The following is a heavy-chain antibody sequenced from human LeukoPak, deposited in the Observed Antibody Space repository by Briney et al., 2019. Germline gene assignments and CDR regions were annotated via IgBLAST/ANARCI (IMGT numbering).Heavy chain of an antibody. J-gene: IGHJ5*02. CDR1: GFTVSSNY. V-gene: IGHV3-53*01. CDR3: ARDLRGYSCGYSP. Sequence: GGSLRLSCAASGFTVSSNYMSWVRQAPGEGLEWVSVIYSGGSTYYADSVQGRFTISRDNSKNTLYLQMNSLRAEDTAVYYCARDLRGYSCGYSPWGQGTLVTVSS. D-gene: IGHD5-18*01. CDR2: IYSGGST.